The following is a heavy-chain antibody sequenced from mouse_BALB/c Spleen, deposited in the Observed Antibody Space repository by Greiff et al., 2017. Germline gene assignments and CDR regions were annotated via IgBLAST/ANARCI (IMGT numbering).Heavy chain of an antibody. CDR3: ARCDYGYYFDY. V-gene: IGHV1-7*01. D-gene: IGHD2-4*01. CDR2: INPSTGYT. CDR1: GYTFTSYW. J-gene: IGHJ2*01. Sequence: VKLQESGAELAKPGASVKMSCKASGYTFTSYWMHWVKQRPGQGLEWIGYINPSTGYTEYNQKFKDKATLTADKSSSTAYMQLSSLTSEDSAVYYCARCDYGYYFDYWGQGTTLTVSS.